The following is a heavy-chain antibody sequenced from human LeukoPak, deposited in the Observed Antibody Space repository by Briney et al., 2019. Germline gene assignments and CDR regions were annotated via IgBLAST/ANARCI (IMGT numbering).Heavy chain of an antibody. V-gene: IGHV3-30*04. CDR2: ISYDGSNE. D-gene: IGHD1-1*01. Sequence: PGGSLRLSCAASGFTFSSYVMHWVRQAPGKGLEWVAIISYDGSNEYYADSVKGRFTISRDNAKNSLYLQMNSLRVEDTAVYCCAKDTPTTGYHLDSWSQGTLVTVSS. J-gene: IGHJ4*02. CDR1: GFTFSSYV. CDR3: AKDTPTTGYHLDS.